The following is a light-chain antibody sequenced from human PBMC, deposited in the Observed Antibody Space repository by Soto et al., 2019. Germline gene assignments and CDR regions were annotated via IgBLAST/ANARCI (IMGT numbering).Light chain of an antibody. J-gene: IGKJ1*01. CDR3: QQYGSSGT. V-gene: IGKV3-20*01. Sequence: TLSLSPGERATLSCRASQSVRNNYLAWYQQKPGQAPRLLIYGASNRATGIPDRFSGSGSGTDFTLTISRLEPEDFAVYYCQQYGSSGTFGQGTKVDIK. CDR2: GAS. CDR1: QSVRNNY.